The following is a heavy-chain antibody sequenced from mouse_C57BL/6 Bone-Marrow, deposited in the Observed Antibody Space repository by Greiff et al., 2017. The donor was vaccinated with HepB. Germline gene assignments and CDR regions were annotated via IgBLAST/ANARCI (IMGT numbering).Heavy chain of an antibody. V-gene: IGHV14-2*01. CDR2: IDPEDGDT. J-gene: IGHJ2*01. Sequence: VQLKESGAELVKPGASVKLSCTASGFNIKDYYLHWVKQRTEQGLEWIGRIDPEDGDTKYAPKFQGKVTITADTSSNTAYLQFSSLTSEDTAVYYCAITVVACDYWGKGTTLTVSS. D-gene: IGHD1-1*01. CDR1: GFNIKDYY. CDR3: AITVVACDY.